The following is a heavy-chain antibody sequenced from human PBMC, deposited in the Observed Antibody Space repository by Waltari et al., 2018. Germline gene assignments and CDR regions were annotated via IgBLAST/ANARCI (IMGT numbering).Heavy chain of an antibody. CDR3: ARRFSYYYDSSGYHGSAFDI. J-gene: IGHJ3*02. D-gene: IGHD3-22*01. Sequence: EVQLVQSGAEVKKPGESLKISCKGSGYSFTSYWIGWVRQMPGKGLEWMGIIYPCDSDTRYSPSFQGQVTISADKSISTAYLQWSSLKASDTAMYYCARRFSYYYDSSGYHGSAFDIWGQGTMVTVSS. CDR1: GYSFTSYW. V-gene: IGHV5-51*01. CDR2: IYPCDSDT.